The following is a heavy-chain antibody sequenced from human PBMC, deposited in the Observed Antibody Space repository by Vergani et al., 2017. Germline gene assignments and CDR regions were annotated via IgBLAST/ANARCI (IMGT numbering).Heavy chain of an antibody. Sequence: VQLLESGGGLVQPGGSLRLSCAASGFTFSSYAMSWVRQAPGKGLEWVSAISGSGGSTYYADSVKGRFTISRDNSKNTLYLQMNSLRAEDTAVYYCARDHNRGSDDFWSGYYYYYYGMDVWGQGTTVTVSS. V-gene: IGHV3-23*01. CDR3: ARDHNRGSDDFWSGYYYYYYGMDV. D-gene: IGHD3-3*01. J-gene: IGHJ6*02. CDR2: ISGSGGST. CDR1: GFTFSSYA.